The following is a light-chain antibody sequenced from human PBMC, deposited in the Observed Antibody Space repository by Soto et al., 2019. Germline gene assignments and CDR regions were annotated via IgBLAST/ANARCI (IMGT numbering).Light chain of an antibody. J-gene: IGKJ2*01. CDR2: AAS. CDR3: PQSYIMSEGYT. Sequence: DIQVTQSPSSLSASAGDRVTITCRASQSISNHLNWYQQKPGKAPKLLIYAASTLQSGVPSRFSGSGSATDFTLTITSLQPEDFATYYCPQSYIMSEGYTFGQGTKLEIK. V-gene: IGKV1-39*01. CDR1: QSISNH.